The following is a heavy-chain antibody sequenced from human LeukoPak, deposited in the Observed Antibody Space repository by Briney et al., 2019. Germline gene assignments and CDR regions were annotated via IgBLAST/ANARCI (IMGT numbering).Heavy chain of an antibody. Sequence: GASVKVSCKASGYTFTSYDINWVRQATGQGLEWMGWMNPNSGNTGYAQKFQGRVTITRNTSISTAYMELSSLRSEDTAVYYCATQKYCSSTSCYRMYAFDIWGQGTMVTVSS. CDR1: GYTFTSYD. V-gene: IGHV1-8*01. CDR2: MNPNSGNT. CDR3: ATQKYCSSTSCYRMYAFDI. J-gene: IGHJ3*02. D-gene: IGHD2-2*01.